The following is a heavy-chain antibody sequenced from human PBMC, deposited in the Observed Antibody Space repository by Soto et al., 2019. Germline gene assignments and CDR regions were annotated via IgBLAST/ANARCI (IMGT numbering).Heavy chain of an antibody. D-gene: IGHD5-12*01. CDR1: GFTLSSYW. Sequence: GGSLRLSCAASGFTLSSYWMSWVRQAPGRGLEWVANIEKDGSKISYVDSVEGRFTISRDNAKNAVYLQMNSLRAEDTAVYYCARDSGYNYNYWGQGTLVTVSS. V-gene: IGHV3-7*01. CDR2: IEKDGSKI. J-gene: IGHJ4*02. CDR3: ARDSGYNYNY.